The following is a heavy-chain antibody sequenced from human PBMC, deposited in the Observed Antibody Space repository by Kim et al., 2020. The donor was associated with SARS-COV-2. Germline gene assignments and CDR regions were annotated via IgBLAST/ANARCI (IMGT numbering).Heavy chain of an antibody. CDR3: ASVYYDILTGSSDQARFDP. Sequence: ASVKVSYKASGYTFTSYYMHWVRQAPGQGLEWMGIINPSGGSTSYAQKFQGRVTMTRDTSTSTVYMELSSLRSEDTAVYYCASVYYDILTGSSDQARFDPWGQGTLVTVSS. CDR2: INPSGGST. CDR1: GYTFTSYY. V-gene: IGHV1-46*01. J-gene: IGHJ5*02. D-gene: IGHD3-9*01.